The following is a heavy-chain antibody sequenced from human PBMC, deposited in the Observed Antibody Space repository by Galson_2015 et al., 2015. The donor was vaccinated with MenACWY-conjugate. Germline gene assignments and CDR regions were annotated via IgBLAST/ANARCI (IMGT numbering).Heavy chain of an antibody. J-gene: IGHJ4*02. Sequence: SLRLSCAGYGLILSNYDINWVRQAPGKGPEWVSGIRDHGANTYYADSVKGRFTVSRDNFKKTVYLQMNSLRVEDTAVYYCARPVRNRLTIAVPYYFDHWGQGTLVSVSS. V-gene: IGHV3-23*01. CDR2: IRDHGANT. CDR1: GLILSNYD. CDR3: ARPVRNRLTIAVPYYFDH. D-gene: IGHD2-21*01.